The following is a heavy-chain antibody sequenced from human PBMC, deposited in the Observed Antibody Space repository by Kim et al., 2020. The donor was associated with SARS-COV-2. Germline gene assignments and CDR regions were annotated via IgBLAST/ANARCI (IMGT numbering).Heavy chain of an antibody. D-gene: IGHD3-10*01. J-gene: IGHJ4*02. CDR3: ARAVVYGSGSYYVGY. Sequence: DTVKGRFTIARDNSKDALYLQMNSLRAEDAAVYYCARAVVYGSGSYYVGYWGQGTLVTVSS. V-gene: IGHV3-30*01.